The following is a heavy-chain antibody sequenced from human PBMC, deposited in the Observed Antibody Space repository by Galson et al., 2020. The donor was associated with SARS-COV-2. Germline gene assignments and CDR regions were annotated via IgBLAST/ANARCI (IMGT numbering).Heavy chain of an antibody. CDR1: GGSISSYY. V-gene: IGHV4-59*01. Sequence: ASETLSLTCTVSGGSISSYYRSWIRQPPGKGMAWIGYIYSSGSTNYNPSLKSRATISVDTSKNQFSLKLSSVTAADTAVYYCAREVGYYDNLTGSEVVLTDAFDIWGQGTMFTVSS. J-gene: IGHJ3*02. CDR3: AREVGYYDNLTGSEVVLTDAFDI. D-gene: IGHD3-9*01. CDR2: IYSSGST.